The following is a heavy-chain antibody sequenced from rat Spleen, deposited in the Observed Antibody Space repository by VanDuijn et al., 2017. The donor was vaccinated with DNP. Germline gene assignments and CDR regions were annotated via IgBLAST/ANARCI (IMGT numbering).Heavy chain of an antibody. CDR3: TSNPHIRTAAPFDY. D-gene: IGHD3-8*01. CDR2: ITNTGDST. V-gene: IGHV5-20*01. Sequence: EVLLVESDGGLVQPGRSLKLSCAVSGFTFSDYYMAWVRQAPAKGLEWVASITNTGDSTYYSDSVKGRFSISRENAKSTLYLQVNSLRSEDTATYYCTSNPHIRTAAPFDYWGQGVMVTVSS. CDR1: GFTFSDYY. J-gene: IGHJ2*01.